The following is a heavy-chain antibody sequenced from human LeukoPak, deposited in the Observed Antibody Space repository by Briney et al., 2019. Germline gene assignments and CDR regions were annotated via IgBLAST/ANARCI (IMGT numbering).Heavy chain of an antibody. J-gene: IGHJ4*02. CDR3: ARKGSGIDY. CDR2: INWSGGTI. D-gene: IGHD2-15*01. Sequence: GGSLRLSCAASGFTFENYGMTWVRQAPGKGLEWVSHINWSGGTIGYADSVKGRFTISRDDAKRSLYLQMNSLTAEDTALYYCARKGSGIDYWGQGALVAVSS. V-gene: IGHV3-20*04. CDR1: GFTFENYG.